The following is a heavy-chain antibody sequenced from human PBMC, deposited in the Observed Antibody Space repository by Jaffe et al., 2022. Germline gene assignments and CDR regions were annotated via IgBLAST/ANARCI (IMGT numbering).Heavy chain of an antibody. CDR2: IYYSGST. CDR3: ASNPVSGVVVAATLIHAFDI. J-gene: IGHJ3*02. CDR1: GGSISSSSYY. V-gene: IGHV4-39*01. Sequence: QLQLQESGPGLVKPSETLSLTCTVSGGSISSSSYYWGWIRQPPGKGLEWIGSIYYSGSTYYNPSLKSRVTISVDTSKNQFSLKLSSVTAADTAVYYCASNPVSGVVVAATLIHAFDIWGQGTMVTVSS. D-gene: IGHD2-15*01.